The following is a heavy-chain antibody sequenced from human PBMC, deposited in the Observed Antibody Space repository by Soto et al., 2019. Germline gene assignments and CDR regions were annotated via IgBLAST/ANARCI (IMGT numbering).Heavy chain of an antibody. CDR1: GVSVSSYY. J-gene: IGHJ4*02. D-gene: IGHD4-4*01. Sequence: SETLSLTCTVPGVSVSSYYCSWIRQSPGKGLEWIGYVYYSGSTKYRPSLKSRVTISVDTSKNQFSLKVSSATAADTAVYYCARHSNRNYGLYYFDYWGLGALVTVSS. CDR2: VYYSGST. CDR3: ARHSNRNYGLYYFDY. V-gene: IGHV4-59*08.